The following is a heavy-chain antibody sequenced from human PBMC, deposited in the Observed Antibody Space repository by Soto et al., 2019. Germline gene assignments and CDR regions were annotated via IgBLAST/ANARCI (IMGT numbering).Heavy chain of an antibody. V-gene: IGHV3-53*01. J-gene: IGHJ6*02. D-gene: IGHD2-2*01. Sequence: PGGSLRLSCAASGFTVSSNYMSWVRQAPGKGLEWGSIIYPACSTYYAESVQGRFSISRDNAKNTLYLQMNSLRAEDTAVYYCARDSQGLPAASPGFYYYGMDVWGQGTTVTVSS. CDR3: ARDSQGLPAASPGFYYYGMDV. CDR1: GFTVSSNY. CDR2: IYPACST.